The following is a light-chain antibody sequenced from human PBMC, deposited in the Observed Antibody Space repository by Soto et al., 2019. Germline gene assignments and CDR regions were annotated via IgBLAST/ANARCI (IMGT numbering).Light chain of an antibody. V-gene: IGKV3-11*01. CDR3: QQRSNWPPYT. CDR1: QSVSSY. CDR2: DAS. Sequence: EIVLTHSPATLSLSPGERATLSCRASQSVSSYLAWYKQKPGQPPRLLMYDASNSATGIPARCSGSGSGTYFTLTISSLEPEDVAVYYCQQRSNWPPYTFGQGTKLEIK. J-gene: IGKJ2*01.